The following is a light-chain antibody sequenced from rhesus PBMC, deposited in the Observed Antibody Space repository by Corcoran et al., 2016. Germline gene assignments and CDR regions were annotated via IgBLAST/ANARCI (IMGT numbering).Light chain of an antibody. CDR1: QGINRE. CDR2: AAS. V-gene: IGKV1-94*01. CDR3: QQDYNTPWT. J-gene: IGKJ1*01. Sequence: DIQMTQSPSSLSASVGDRVTVTCRASQGINRELNWYQQNPGKAHTLLLYAASRLRAGGSSRFSGSGSGTDFTLTITSLQPEDVATYYCQQDYNTPWTFCQGTKVEIK.